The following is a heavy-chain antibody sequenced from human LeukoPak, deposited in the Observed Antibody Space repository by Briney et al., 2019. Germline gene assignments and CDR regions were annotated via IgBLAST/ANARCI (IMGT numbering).Heavy chain of an antibody. J-gene: IGHJ4*02. V-gene: IGHV2-5*02. CDR3: AHISRRSYYFDY. Sequence: SGPTLVNPTQTLTLTCTLTGSSLTTSRVGVGWIRQPPGKALAWLALIYWDDDARYTESLKSRLTITKDTSKNQVVLTMTNLDPVDTGTYYCAHISRRSYYFDYWGQGTLVTVSS. D-gene: IGHD6-13*01. CDR2: IYWDDDA. CDR1: GSSLTTSRVG.